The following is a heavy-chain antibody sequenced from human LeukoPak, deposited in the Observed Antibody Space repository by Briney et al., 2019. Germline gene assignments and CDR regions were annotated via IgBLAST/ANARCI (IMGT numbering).Heavy chain of an antibody. V-gene: IGHV3-30*02. J-gene: IGHJ4*02. CDR2: VRSDGNRK. CDR1: GFAFSSYG. CDR3: AKDDPFFHY. Sequence: GGSLRLSCAASGFAFSSYGMHWVRQAPGKGLEWVAFVRSDGNRKNYADSVKGRFTVSRDNPKNTLYMEMNSLRAEDTAVYYCAKDDPFFHYWGQGTLVTVSS.